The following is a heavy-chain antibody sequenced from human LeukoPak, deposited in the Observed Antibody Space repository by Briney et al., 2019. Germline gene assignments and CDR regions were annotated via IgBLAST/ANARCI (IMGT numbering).Heavy chain of an antibody. D-gene: IGHD2-2*02. CDR1: GGAISSYY. Sequence: SETLSLTCSVAGGAISSYYWSWIRQPPGKGLEWIGYIYYSGSTNYNPSLKSRVTISVDTSKNQFSLKLSSVTAADTAVYYCARRERYCSSTSCYSYFDYWGQGTLVTVSS. V-gene: IGHV4-59*01. CDR3: ARRERYCSSTSCYSYFDY. J-gene: IGHJ4*02. CDR2: IYYSGST.